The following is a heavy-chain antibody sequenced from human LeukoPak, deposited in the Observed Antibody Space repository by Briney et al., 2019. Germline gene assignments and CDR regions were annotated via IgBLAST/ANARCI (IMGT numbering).Heavy chain of an antibody. CDR1: GYSISTGFH. CDR2: IYHSGNT. CDR3: ARGLSGWRLYYYYMDV. D-gene: IGHD6-19*01. J-gene: IGHJ6*03. Sequence: SETLSLSCTVSGYSISTGFHWGWIRQPPGKGLEWIGMIYHSGNTYYNPSLKSRVTISVDTSKNQFSLKLSSVIAADTAVYYCARGLSGWRLYYYYMDVWGKGTTVTVSS. V-gene: IGHV4-38-2*02.